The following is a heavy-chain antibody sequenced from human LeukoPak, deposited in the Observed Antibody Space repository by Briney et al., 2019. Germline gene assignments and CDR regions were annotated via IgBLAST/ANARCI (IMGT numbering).Heavy chain of an antibody. CDR2: INPNSGGT. CDR1: GYTFTGYY. V-gene: IGHV1-2*02. CDR3: AKITPGDYARERFNWFDP. D-gene: IGHD4-17*01. J-gene: IGHJ5*02. Sequence: ASVKVSCKASGYTFTGYYMHWVRQAPGQGLEWMGWINPNSGGTNYAQKFQGRVTMTRDTSISTAYMELSRLRSDDTAVYYCAKITPGDYARERFNWFDPWGQGTLVTVSS.